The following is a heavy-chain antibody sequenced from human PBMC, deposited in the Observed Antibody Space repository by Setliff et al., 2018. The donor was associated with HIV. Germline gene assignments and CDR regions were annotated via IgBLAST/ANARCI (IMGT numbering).Heavy chain of an antibody. Sequence: SETLSLTCALYGGSFNGDYWSWIRQPPGKVLEWIGEINHSGSTDYNPSLKSRVTMSVDKSKNQFSLRLSSVTAADTAVYYCARARRAGSGPKYFQHWGQGTLVTVSS. D-gene: IGHD2-15*01. CDR2: INHSGST. CDR1: GGSFNGDY. CDR3: ARARRAGSGPKYFQH. V-gene: IGHV4-34*01. J-gene: IGHJ1*01.